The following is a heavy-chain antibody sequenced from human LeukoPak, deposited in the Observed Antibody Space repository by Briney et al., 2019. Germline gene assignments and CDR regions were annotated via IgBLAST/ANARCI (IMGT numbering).Heavy chain of an antibody. CDR3: ARDKYSGNWYFDL. V-gene: IGHV4-59*12. J-gene: IGHJ2*01. D-gene: IGHD1-26*01. CDR1: GGSISSYY. CDR2: IYYSGST. Sequence: PSETLSLTCTVSGGSISSYYWSWIRQPPGKGLEWIGYIYYSGSTNYNPSLKSRVTISVDTSKNQFSLKLSSVTAADTAVYYCARDKYSGNWYFDLWGRGTLVTVSS.